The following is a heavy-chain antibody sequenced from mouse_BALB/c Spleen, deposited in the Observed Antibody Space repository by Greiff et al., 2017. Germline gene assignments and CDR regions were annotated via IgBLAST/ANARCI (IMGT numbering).Heavy chain of an antibody. Sequence: EVKLQESGGGLVKPGLSLKLSCAASGFTFSSYTMSWVRQTPEKRLEWVATISSGGSYTYYPDSVKGRFTISRDNAKNTLYLQMSSLKSEDTAMYYCTRQFYYYGSSLYYFDYWGQGTTLTVSS. V-gene: IGHV5-6-4*01. CDR3: TRQFYYYGSSLYYFDY. J-gene: IGHJ2*01. CDR2: ISSGGSYT. CDR1: GFTFSSYT. D-gene: IGHD1-1*01.